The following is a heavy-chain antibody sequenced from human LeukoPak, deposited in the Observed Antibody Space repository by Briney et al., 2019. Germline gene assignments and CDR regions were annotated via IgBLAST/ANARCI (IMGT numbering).Heavy chain of an antibody. J-gene: IGHJ4*02. Sequence: SETLSLTCTVSGGSISSSSYYWGWIRQPPGKGLEWIGSIFYSGSTYYNPSLKSRVTISVDRSKNQFSLKLSSVTAADTAVYYCARGENYDTPFDYWGQETLVTVSS. CDR2: IFYSGST. D-gene: IGHD3-22*01. CDR1: GGSISSSSYY. CDR3: ARGENYDTPFDY. V-gene: IGHV4-39*07.